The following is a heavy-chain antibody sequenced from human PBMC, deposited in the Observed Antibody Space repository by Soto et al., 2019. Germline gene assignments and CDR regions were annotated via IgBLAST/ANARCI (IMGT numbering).Heavy chain of an antibody. CDR2: IYHSGST. CDR1: GYSISSGYY. D-gene: IGHD4-17*01. CDR3: ARDLGLDYGDYEYYFDY. Sequence: KSSETLSLTCAVSGYSISSGYYWGWIRQPPGKGLEWIGSIYHSGSTYYNPSLKSRVTISVDTSKNQFSLKLSSVTAADTAVYYCARDLGLDYGDYEYYFDYWGQGTLVTVSS. V-gene: IGHV4-38-2*02. J-gene: IGHJ4*02.